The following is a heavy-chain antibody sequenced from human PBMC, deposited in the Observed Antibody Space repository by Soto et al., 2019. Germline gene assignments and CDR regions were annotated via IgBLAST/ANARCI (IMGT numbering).Heavy chain of an antibody. Sequence: SETLSLTCAVSGASISGSYYYWAWLRQSPGKGPEWIGSVFYTGFTSYNPSLESRVSVSVDTSKSQFSLKLSAVTAADTAVYYCATSQKGYNWNYFDHWGQGXLVTVYS. CDR1: GASISGSYYY. D-gene: IGHD1-20*01. CDR2: VFYTGFT. J-gene: IGHJ4*02. V-gene: IGHV4-39*01. CDR3: ATSQKGYNWNYFDH.